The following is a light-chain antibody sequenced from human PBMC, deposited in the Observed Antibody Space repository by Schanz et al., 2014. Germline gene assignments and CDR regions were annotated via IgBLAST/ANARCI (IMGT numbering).Light chain of an antibody. CDR1: SSDVGSYNR. V-gene: IGLV2-18*02. Sequence: QSALTQPPSVSGSPGQSVTISCTGTSSDVGSYNRVSWYQQPPGTAPKLMIYEVSNRPSGVPDRFSGSKSGNTASLTISGLQAEDEADYYCSSYTSSSPWVFGGGTKLPVI. CDR2: EVS. J-gene: IGLJ3*02. CDR3: SSYTSSSPWV.